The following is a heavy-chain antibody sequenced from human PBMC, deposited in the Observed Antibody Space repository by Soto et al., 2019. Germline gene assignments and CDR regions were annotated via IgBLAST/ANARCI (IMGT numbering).Heavy chain of an antibody. CDR1: GDSISSANNY. CDR2: ISYSGTT. V-gene: IGHV4-30-4*01. J-gene: IGHJ5*02. D-gene: IGHD5-12*01. CDR3: ARGRGYSYGIDH. Sequence: PSETLSLTCTVSGDSISSANNYWSWIRQPPGEGLEWIGFISYSGTTSYSPSLKSRLAISLDTSKNQFSLSLTSVTAADTSVYYCARGRGYSYGIDHWGQGTLVTVSS.